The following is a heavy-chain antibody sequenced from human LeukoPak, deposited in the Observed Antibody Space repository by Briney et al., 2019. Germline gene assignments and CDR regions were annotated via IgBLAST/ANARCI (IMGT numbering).Heavy chain of an antibody. Sequence: GASVKVSCKASGYTFSSYGISWVRQAPGQGLEWMGWISVYNGNTNYAQNVQGRVTMTTDTSTSTAPMELRSLRSDDTAVYYCARATFYDFLTGYYKGFWFDPWGQGTLVTVSS. CDR1: GYTFSSYG. V-gene: IGHV1-18*01. J-gene: IGHJ5*02. D-gene: IGHD3-9*01. CDR2: ISVYNGNT. CDR3: ARATFYDFLTGYYKGFWFDP.